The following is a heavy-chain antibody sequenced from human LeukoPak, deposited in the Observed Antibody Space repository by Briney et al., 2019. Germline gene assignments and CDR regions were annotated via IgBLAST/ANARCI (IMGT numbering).Heavy chain of an antibody. Sequence: SVKVSCKASGGTFSSYAISWVRQAPGQGLEWMGGIIPIFGTANYAQKFQGRVTITTDESTGTAYMELSSLRSEDTAVYYCARDPTYYYDSSGYREGYYFDYWGQGTLVTVSS. CDR2: IIPIFGTA. D-gene: IGHD3-22*01. V-gene: IGHV1-69*05. CDR1: GGTFSSYA. J-gene: IGHJ4*02. CDR3: ARDPTYYYDSSGYREGYYFDY.